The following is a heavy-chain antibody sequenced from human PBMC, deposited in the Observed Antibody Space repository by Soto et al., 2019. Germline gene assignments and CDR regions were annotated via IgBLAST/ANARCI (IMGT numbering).Heavy chain of an antibody. CDR2: ITWNGANT. D-gene: IGHD3-3*01. Sequence: GGSLRLSCAASGFRFDDYNMHWVRQAPGKGLEWVSLITWNGANTYYADSVKGRFTISRDGTTESVFLQMTGLKREDTGLYYCARETLSFGSALDVWGQGTTVTSP. V-gene: IGHV3-43*01. CDR1: GFRFDDYN. CDR3: ARETLSFGSALDV. J-gene: IGHJ6*02.